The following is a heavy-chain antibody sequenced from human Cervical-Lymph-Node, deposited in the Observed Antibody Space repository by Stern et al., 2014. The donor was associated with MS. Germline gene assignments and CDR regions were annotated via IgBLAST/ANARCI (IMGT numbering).Heavy chain of an antibody. CDR1: GGSISSYY. CDR2: VYDSGYT. CDR3: ARDRGQGSYYPYYYYAMDV. Sequence: VQLEESGPGLVKPSETLSLTCTVSGGSISSYYWTWIRQPPGKGLEWIGYVYDSGYTNYNPSLKSRVTISVDTSKNQFSLRLTSVTAADTAVYYCARDRGQGSYYPYYYYAMDVWGQGTTVTVSS. J-gene: IGHJ6*02. V-gene: IGHV4-59*01. D-gene: IGHD1-26*01.